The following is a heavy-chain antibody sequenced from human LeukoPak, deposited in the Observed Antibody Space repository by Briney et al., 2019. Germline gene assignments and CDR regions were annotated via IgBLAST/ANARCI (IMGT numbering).Heavy chain of an antibody. CDR1: GYTFTSYD. Sequence: ASVKVSCKASGYTFTSYDINWVRQATGQGLEWMGWMNPNSGNTGYAQKFQGRVTITTNTSISTAYMELSSLRSEDTGVYYCARISEFYDSSGSYWGQGTLVTVSS. J-gene: IGHJ4*02. D-gene: IGHD3-22*01. CDR3: ARISEFYDSSGSY. V-gene: IGHV1-8*03. CDR2: MNPNSGNT.